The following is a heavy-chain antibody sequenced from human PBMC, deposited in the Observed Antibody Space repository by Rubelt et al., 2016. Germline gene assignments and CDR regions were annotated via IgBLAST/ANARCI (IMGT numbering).Heavy chain of an antibody. CDR2: IIPILGVA. CDR3: ASRYCSTTSCYHFDY. J-gene: IGHJ4*02. CDR1: GGTSRTYS. Sequence: QVQLVQSGAEVKKPGSSVKVSCKASGGTSRTYSISWVRQAPGQGLEWMGRIIPILGVANYAQKFKGRVTITAYKSTRPAYMELGSLTSEDTAVYYCASRYCSTTSCYHFDYWGQGTLVTVSS. V-gene: IGHV1-69*04. D-gene: IGHD2-2*01.